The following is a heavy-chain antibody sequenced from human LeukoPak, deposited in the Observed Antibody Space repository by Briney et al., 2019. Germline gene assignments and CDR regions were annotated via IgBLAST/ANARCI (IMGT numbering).Heavy chain of an antibody. CDR1: GASISTGDYY. Sequence: SETLSLTCTVSGASISTGDYYWSWIRQPPGKGLEWIGYIYYSGSTNYNPSLKSRVTISVDTSKNQFSLKLSSVTAADTAVYYCATDLAVAGTINDYWGQGTLVTVSS. D-gene: IGHD6-19*01. J-gene: IGHJ4*02. CDR3: ATDLAVAGTINDY. V-gene: IGHV4-61*08. CDR2: IYYSGST.